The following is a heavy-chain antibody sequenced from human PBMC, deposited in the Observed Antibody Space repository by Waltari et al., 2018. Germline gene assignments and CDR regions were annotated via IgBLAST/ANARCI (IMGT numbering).Heavy chain of an antibody. CDR2: IKLDGSQK. J-gene: IGHJ4*02. Sequence: SWVRQAPGKGLEWVAYIKLDGSQKYYVDSVKGRFTISRDNARDSLSLQMNSLRAEDTAVYYCARDPFSAVAGHFDYWGQGTLVTVSS. D-gene: IGHD6-19*01. CDR3: ARDPFSAVAGHFDY. V-gene: IGHV3-7*01.